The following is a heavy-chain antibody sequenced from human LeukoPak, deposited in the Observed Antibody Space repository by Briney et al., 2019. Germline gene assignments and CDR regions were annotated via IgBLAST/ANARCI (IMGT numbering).Heavy chain of an antibody. D-gene: IGHD1-26*01. CDR2: IYYSGST. Sequence: NPSETLSLTCTVSGGSIISRSYYWAWIRQRPGKGLEWVGSIYYSGSTYYTPSLKRRVTIFVDTSKNQFSLKLSSVTAADTAVYYCARQGALDPWGQGTLVTVSS. CDR1: GGSIISRSYY. J-gene: IGHJ5*02. CDR3: ARQGALDP. V-gene: IGHV4-39*01.